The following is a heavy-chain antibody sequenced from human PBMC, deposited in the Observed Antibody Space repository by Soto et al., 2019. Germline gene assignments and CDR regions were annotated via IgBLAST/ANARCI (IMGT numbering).Heavy chain of an antibody. Sequence: VQLVQSGAEVKKPGASVQHSCKASGYTFTIYVLTWVRQAPGQGLVWMGWINGYTGNTNCAPQFQGGVTMTTDTATITAALDLSTLISDATDVYYCARSLVTGKGGIDVWGQGTTGTVSS. CDR3: ARSLVTGKGGIDV. D-gene: IGHD3-16*01. CDR2: INGYTGNT. J-gene: IGHJ6*02. V-gene: IGHV1-18*01. CDR1: GYTFTIYV.